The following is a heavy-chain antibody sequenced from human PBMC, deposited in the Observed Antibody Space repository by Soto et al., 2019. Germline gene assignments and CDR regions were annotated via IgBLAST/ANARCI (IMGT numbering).Heavy chain of an antibody. D-gene: IGHD3-10*01. CDR2: INPNSGGT. V-gene: IGHV1-2*02. J-gene: IGHJ4*02. CDR3: ARAMVRGVTRLEVGY. CDR1: GYTFTGYY. Sequence: XSVKVSCKASGYTFTGYYMHWVRQAPGQGLEWMGWINPNSGGTNYAQKFQGRVTMTRDTSISTAYMELSRLRSDDTAVYYCARAMVRGVTRLEVGYWGQGTLVTVSS.